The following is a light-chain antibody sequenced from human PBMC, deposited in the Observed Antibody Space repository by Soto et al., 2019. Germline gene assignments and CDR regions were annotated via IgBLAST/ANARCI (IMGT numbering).Light chain of an antibody. CDR1: SSDVGAYNY. Sequence: QSALAQPASVSGSPGQSITISCTGTSSDVGAYNYVSWYHQHHPGKAPELIIYDVTDRPSGVSTRFSGSKCGNTASLTISGLQAEDEGDYYCSSYTTIKTVIFGGGTKVTVL. J-gene: IGLJ2*01. CDR3: SSYTTIKTVI. CDR2: DVT. V-gene: IGLV2-14*01.